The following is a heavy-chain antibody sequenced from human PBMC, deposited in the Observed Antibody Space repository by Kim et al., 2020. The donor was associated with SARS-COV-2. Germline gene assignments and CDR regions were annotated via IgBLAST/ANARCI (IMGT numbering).Heavy chain of an antibody. D-gene: IGHD6-25*01. CDR2: IFYNGGNT. V-gene: IGHV4-39*01. J-gene: IGHJ4*02. CDR1: GGSFSCGDCF. Sequence: SETLSLTCTVSGGSFSCGDCFWAWIRQPPGKGLEWIGTIFYNGGNTYHNPSLKSQIAIPVDTSKKQFSLRLSSVTAADTAIYYCARRRPAANPHYFDYWGQGVLVTVSS. CDR3: ARRRPAANPHYFDY.